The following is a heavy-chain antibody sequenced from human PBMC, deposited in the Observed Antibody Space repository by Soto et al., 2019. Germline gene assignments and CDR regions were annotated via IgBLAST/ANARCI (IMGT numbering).Heavy chain of an antibody. V-gene: IGHV3-74*03. CDR1: GFTFSSYW. CDR3: ARVETCSSTSGYSVFDY. Sequence: EVQLVESGGGLVQPGGSLRLSCAASGFTFSSYWMHWVRQAPGKGLVWVSRINSDGSSTTYADSVKGRFTISRDNAKNTLYQQMNSLRAEDTAVYYCARVETCSSTSGYSVFDYWGQGTLVTVSS. J-gene: IGHJ4*02. D-gene: IGHD2-2*01. CDR2: INSDGSST.